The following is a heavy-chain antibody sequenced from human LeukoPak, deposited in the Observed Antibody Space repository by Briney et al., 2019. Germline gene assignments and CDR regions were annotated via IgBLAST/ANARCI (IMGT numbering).Heavy chain of an antibody. CDR2: IYYSGST. CDR1: GGSISSSSYY. Sequence: SETLSLTCTVSGGSISSSSYYWGWIRQPPGKGLEWIGSIYYSGSTYYNPSLKSRVTVSVDTSKNQFSLNLSSVTAADTAVYYCARNSYSYGYLTGYYFDFWGQGTLVTVSS. D-gene: IGHD5-18*01. CDR3: ARNSYSYGYLTGYYFDF. J-gene: IGHJ4*02. V-gene: IGHV4-39*07.